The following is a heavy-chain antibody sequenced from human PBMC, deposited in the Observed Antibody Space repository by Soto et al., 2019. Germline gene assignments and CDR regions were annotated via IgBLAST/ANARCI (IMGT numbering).Heavy chain of an antibody. Sequence: ASVKVSCKASGYTFTSYAMHWVRQAPGQRLEWMGWINAGNGNTKYSQKFQGRVTITRDTSASTAYMELSSLRSEDTAVYYCARGPPIVARNWFDPWGQGTLVTVSS. CDR3: ARGPPIVARNWFDP. D-gene: IGHD5-12*01. CDR2: INAGNGNT. CDR1: GYTFTSYA. J-gene: IGHJ5*02. V-gene: IGHV1-3*01.